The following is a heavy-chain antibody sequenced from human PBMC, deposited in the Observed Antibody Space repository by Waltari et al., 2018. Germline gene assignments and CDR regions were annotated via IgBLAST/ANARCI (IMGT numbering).Heavy chain of an antibody. D-gene: IGHD3-22*01. J-gene: IGHJ5*02. CDR1: GGSISSGDYY. Sequence: QVQLQESGPGLVKPSQTLSLTCTVSGGSISSGDYYWSWIRQPPGKGLEWIGYIYYSGSTYYNPSLKSRVTISVDTSKNQFSLKLSSVTAADTAVYYCARDHYYGSSGYYSNWFDPWGQGTLVTVSS. CDR3: ARDHYYGSSGYYSNWFDP. V-gene: IGHV4-30-4*08. CDR2: IYYSGST.